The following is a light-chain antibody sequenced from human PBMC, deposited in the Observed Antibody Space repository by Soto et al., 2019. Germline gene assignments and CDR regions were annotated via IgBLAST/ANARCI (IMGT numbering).Light chain of an antibody. CDR2: SAS. Sequence: VVTQSPLTLSLSPGESATLSCRASGKVRSNLAWYQQTPGQAPRLLIYSASRRPTDIPVRFSGSGSGAECTLTISSLQSEDFAMYYCQQYNNLRPTFCQGTKVDI. CDR1: GKVRSN. V-gene: IGKV3-15*01. J-gene: IGKJ1*01. CDR3: QQYNNLRPT.